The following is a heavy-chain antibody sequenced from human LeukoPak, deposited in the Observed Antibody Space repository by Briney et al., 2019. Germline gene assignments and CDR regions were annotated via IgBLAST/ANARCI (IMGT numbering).Heavy chain of an antibody. CDR3: VRGLQSRAY. V-gene: IGHV3-7*01. CDR1: GFVFTSYW. Sequence: PGGSLRLSCATSGFVFTSYWMSWVRQAPGKGLEWVANIRQDGSEKYYVDSVKGRFTISRDNAKNSLYLQMDSLRVDDTAVYYCVRGLQSRAYWGKGTLVTVSS. J-gene: IGHJ4*02. CDR2: IRQDGSEK.